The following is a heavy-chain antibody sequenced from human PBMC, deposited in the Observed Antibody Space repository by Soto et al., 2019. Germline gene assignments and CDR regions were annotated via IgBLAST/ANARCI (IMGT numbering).Heavy chain of an antibody. V-gene: IGHV1-69*01. CDR1: GGLFSSYA. CDR3: AMRGRGYVWFNEF. J-gene: IGHJ4*02. D-gene: IGHD3-16*01. Sequence: QEQLVQSGAEVKKSGSSVKVSCKDTGGLFSSYAVSWVRQAPGQGLEWLGGIIPVFDTVYYAQKFQGRVTITADESTNTAYMELSRVRSEDTAMYYCAMRGRGYVWFNEFWGQGTLVTVSS. CDR2: IIPVFDTV.